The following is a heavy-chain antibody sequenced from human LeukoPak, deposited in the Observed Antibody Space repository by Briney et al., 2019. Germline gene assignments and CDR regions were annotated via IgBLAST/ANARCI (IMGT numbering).Heavy chain of an antibody. CDR1: GGSFSGYY. J-gene: IGHJ6*02. Sequence: SETLSLTCAVYGGSFSGYYWSWIRQPPGKGLEWIGEINHSGSTNYNPSLKSRVTISVDTSKNQFSLKLSSVTAADTAVYYCARDPRYCSGGSCYPPYGMDVWGQGTTVTVSS. CDR2: INHSGST. V-gene: IGHV4-34*01. D-gene: IGHD2-15*01. CDR3: ARDPRYCSGGSCYPPYGMDV.